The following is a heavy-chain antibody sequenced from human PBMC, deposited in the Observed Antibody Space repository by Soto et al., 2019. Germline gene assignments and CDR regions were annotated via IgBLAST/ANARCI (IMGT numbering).Heavy chain of an antibody. D-gene: IGHD3-10*02. CDR2: FDPEDGET. J-gene: IGHJ5*02. Sequence: ASVKVSCKFSGYTLTELSMHWVRQAPGKGLEWMGGFDPEDGETIYAQKFQGRVTMTEDTSTDTAYMELSSLRSEDTAVYYCATGSNSDLFGVKGFDPWGQGTLVTV. V-gene: IGHV1-24*01. CDR3: ATGSNSDLFGVKGFDP. CDR1: GYTLTELS.